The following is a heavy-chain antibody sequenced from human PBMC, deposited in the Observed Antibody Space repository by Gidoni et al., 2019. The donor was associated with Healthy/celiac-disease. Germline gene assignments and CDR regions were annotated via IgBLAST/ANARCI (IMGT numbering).Heavy chain of an antibody. CDR1: GFTFSSDS. J-gene: IGHJ6*03. D-gene: IGHD2-2*01. CDR3: AREDCSSTSCYYMDV. CDR2: ISSSSSYI. Sequence: EVQLVESGGGLVKPGGSLRLSWAASGFTFSSDSMNWVRQAPGKGLEWFSSISSSSSYISYADSVKGRFTISRDNAKNSLYLQMNSLRAEDTAVYYCAREDCSSTSCYYMDVWGKGTTVTVSS. V-gene: IGHV3-21*01.